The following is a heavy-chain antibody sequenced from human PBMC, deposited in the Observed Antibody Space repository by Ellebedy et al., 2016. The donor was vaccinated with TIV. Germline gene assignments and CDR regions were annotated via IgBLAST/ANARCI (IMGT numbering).Heavy chain of an antibody. Sequence: GGSLRLSXAASGFTFSDYWMNWVRQAPGKGLEWVANIKQDGSEKYYVDSVKGRFTISRDNAKNSLYLQMNSLRAEDTAVYYCARPWIQLWFDPFDPWGQGTLVTVSS. V-gene: IGHV3-7*01. CDR3: ARPWIQLWFDPFDP. D-gene: IGHD5-18*01. CDR1: GFTFSDYW. J-gene: IGHJ5*02. CDR2: IKQDGSEK.